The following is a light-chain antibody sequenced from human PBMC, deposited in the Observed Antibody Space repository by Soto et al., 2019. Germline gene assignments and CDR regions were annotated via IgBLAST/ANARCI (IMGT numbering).Light chain of an antibody. CDR1: QSLLHKNGFNY. CDR3: MQYGSSTIT. CDR2: LGS. J-gene: IGKJ5*01. Sequence: DIVMTQSPLSLPVTPGEPAAISCRSSQSLLHKNGFNYLDWYLQKPGQSPQLLIFLGSNRASGVPDRFSGSGSGTEFTLKITRVEAEDVGVYYCMQYGSSTITFGQGTRLEIK. V-gene: IGKV2-28*01.